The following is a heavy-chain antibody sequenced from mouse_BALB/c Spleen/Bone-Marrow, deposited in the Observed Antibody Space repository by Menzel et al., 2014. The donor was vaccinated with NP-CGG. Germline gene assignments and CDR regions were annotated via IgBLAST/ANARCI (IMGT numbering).Heavy chain of an antibody. J-gene: IGHJ4*01. CDR3: AKHGRGLLRNAMDY. CDR2: IWGGGNT. V-gene: IGHV2-6-5*01. CDR1: GFSLTDYG. D-gene: IGHD2-3*01. Sequence: VQAVESGPGLVAPSQSLSITCTVSGFSLTDYGVSWIRQPPGKGLEWLGVIWGGGNTYYNSTLKSRLSISKDNSKSQVFLKMNSLQTDDTAMYYCAKHGRGLLRNAMDYWGQGTSVTVSS.